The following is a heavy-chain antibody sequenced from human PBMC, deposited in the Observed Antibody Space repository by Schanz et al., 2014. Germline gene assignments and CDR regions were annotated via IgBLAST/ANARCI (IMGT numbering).Heavy chain of an antibody. V-gene: IGHV1-69*02. CDR2: IIPVLAIA. J-gene: IGHJ3*02. D-gene: IGHD2-15*01. CDR1: GGTFSSYT. CDR3: ARGGGPEDVFDI. Sequence: QVQLVPSGAEVKKPGPSVKVSCTASGGTFSSYTISWIRQAPGQGLEWMGRIIPVLAIADYAQKFQGRVTIAADKSTSTAYMELSSLRSDDTAVYYCARGGGPEDVFDIWGQGTILTVSS.